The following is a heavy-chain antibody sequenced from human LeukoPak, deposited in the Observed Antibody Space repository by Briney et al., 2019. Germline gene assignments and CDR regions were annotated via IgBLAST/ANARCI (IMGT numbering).Heavy chain of an antibody. CDR1: GGSISSYY. V-gene: IGHV4-59*01. Sequence: SETLSLTCTVSGGSISSYYWSWIRQPPGKGLEWIGYIYYSGSTNYNPSLKSRVTISVDTSKNQFSLKLSSVTAADTAVYYCASGIDSSSSRTFFDYWGQGTLVTVS. J-gene: IGHJ4*02. D-gene: IGHD6-6*01. CDR3: ASGIDSSSSRTFFDY. CDR2: IYYSGST.